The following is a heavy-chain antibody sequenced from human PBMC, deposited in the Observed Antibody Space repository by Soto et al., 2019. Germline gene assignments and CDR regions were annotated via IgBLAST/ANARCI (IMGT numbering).Heavy chain of an antibody. V-gene: IGHV4-38-2*01. CDR1: GYSISSGYY. Sequence: SETLSLTCAVSGYSISSGYYWGWIRQPPGKGLEWIGSIDHSGSTYYNPSLKSRVTISVDTSKNQFSLKLSSVTAADTAVYYCARVVGYSGDYWGQGTLVTVSS. CDR3: ARVVGYSGDY. CDR2: IDHSGST. J-gene: IGHJ4*02. D-gene: IGHD3-22*01.